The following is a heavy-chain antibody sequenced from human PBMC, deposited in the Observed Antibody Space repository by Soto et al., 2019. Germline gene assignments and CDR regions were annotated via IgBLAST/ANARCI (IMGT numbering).Heavy chain of an antibody. CDR1: GYTFTSYG. CDR2: INAGNGNT. J-gene: IGHJ6*02. D-gene: IGHD3-22*01. Sequence: ASVKVSCKASGYTFTSYGIHWVRQAPGQRLEWTGWINAGNGNTKYSEKFQGRVTITRDTSASTAYLELGSLRSEDTAVYYCARDPNDSSAYYHHYYYGMDVWGQGTTVTVSS. V-gene: IGHV1-3*01. CDR3: ARDPNDSSAYYHHYYYGMDV.